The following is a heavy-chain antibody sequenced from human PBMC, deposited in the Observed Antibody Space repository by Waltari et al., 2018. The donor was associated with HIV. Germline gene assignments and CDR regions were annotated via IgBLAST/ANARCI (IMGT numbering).Heavy chain of an antibody. CDR1: GYNFTYRH. V-gene: IGHV1-45*02. J-gene: IGHJ3*02. CDR2: ITPFNGNT. CDR3: ARSIYDSSGGGEKNPLKNDAFDI. Sequence: QMQLVQSGAEVKKTGSSVKVSCKAYGYNFTYRHLPWVRQATGQALEWMGWITPFNGNTNYAQKFQDRVTITRDRSMSTAYMELSSLRSEDTAMYYCARSIYDSSGGGEKNPLKNDAFDIWGQGTMVTVSS. D-gene: IGHD3-22*01.